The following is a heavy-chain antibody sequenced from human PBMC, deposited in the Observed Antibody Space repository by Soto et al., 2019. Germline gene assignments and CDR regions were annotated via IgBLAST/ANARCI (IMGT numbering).Heavy chain of an antibody. J-gene: IGHJ4*02. CDR2: ISHNGVST. CDR3: VKDRWVDY. CDR1: GFTFSTYA. V-gene: IGHV3-64D*06. D-gene: IGHD6-13*01. Sequence: GGSLRLSCSVSGFTFSTYAMHWVRQAPGKGLEYVSSISHNGVSTYYAESVKGRFTISRDNSKNTLYLQMSGLRGEDAAVYYCVKDRWVDYWGQGILVTVSS.